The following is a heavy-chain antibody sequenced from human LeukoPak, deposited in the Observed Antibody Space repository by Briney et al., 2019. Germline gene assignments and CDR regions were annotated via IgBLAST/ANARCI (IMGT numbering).Heavy chain of an antibody. CDR2: IYYSGST. V-gene: IGHV4-59*08. Sequence: SETLSLTRAVSGGSISSYYWSWIRQPPGKGLEWIGYIYYSGSTNYNPSLKSRVTISVDTSKNQFSLKLSSVTAADTAVYYCARHVLRELREYYFDYWGQGTLVTVSS. D-gene: IGHD1-26*01. CDR3: ARHVLRELREYYFDY. J-gene: IGHJ4*02. CDR1: GGSISSYY.